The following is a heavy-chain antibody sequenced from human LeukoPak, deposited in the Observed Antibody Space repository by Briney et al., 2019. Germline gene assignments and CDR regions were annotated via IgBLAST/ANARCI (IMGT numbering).Heavy chain of an antibody. V-gene: IGHV4-34*01. J-gene: IGHJ4*02. Sequence: SETLSLTCAVYGGSFSGYYWSWIRQPPGKGLEWIGEINHSGSTYYNPSLKSRVTISVDTSKNQFSLKLSSVTAADTAVYYCARQRAMVRGVGYFDYWGQGTLVTVSS. D-gene: IGHD3-10*01. CDR2: INHSGST. CDR1: GGSFSGYY. CDR3: ARQRAMVRGVGYFDY.